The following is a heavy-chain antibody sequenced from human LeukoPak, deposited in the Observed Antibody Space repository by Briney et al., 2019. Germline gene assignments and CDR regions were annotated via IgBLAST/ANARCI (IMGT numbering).Heavy chain of an antibody. CDR1: GFTFSSYA. D-gene: IGHD5-18*01. J-gene: IGHJ4*02. CDR3: AKGDQRGYSYPPFDY. Sequence: GESLRLSCAASGFTFSSYAMSWVRQAPGKGLEWVSAISGSGGSTYYADSVKGRLTISRDNSKNTLYLQMNSLRAEDTAVYYCAKGDQRGYSYPPFDYWGQGTLVTVSS. CDR2: ISGSGGST. V-gene: IGHV3-23*01.